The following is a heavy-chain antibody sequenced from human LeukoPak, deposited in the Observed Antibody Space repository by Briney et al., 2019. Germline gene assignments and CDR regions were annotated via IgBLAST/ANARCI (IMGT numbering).Heavy chain of an antibody. D-gene: IGHD3-22*01. CDR1: GGSISSSSYY. CDR2: IYYSGST. Sequence: SETLSPTCTVSGGSISSSSYYWRWIRQPPGKGLEWIGSIYYSGSTYYNPSLKSRVTISVATSKNQFSLKLSSVTAADSAVYYCARVYDSSGPFDDWGQGTLVTVSS. J-gene: IGHJ4*02. V-gene: IGHV4-39*01. CDR3: ARVYDSSGPFDD.